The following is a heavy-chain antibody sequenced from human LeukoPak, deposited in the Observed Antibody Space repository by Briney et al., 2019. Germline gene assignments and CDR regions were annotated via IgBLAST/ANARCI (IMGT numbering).Heavy chain of an antibody. D-gene: IGHD1-26*01. J-gene: IGHJ5*02. Sequence: GESLRISCKGSGYTFTDYWIAWVRQMPGQGLEWMGIIYPGDSDTRYSPSFQGQVTISADKSTTTAYLQWSSLKASDTAMYFCARLADTTSWGQGTLVTVSS. CDR2: IYPGDSDT. CDR3: ARLADTTS. V-gene: IGHV5-51*01. CDR1: GYTFTDYW.